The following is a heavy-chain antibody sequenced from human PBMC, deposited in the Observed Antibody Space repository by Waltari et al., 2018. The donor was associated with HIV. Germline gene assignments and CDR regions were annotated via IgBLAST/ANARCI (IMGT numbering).Heavy chain of an antibody. CDR2: ISGSGSTT. D-gene: IGHD2-2*01. CDR1: EFSFSDYY. CDR3: AVDGFFGSTSGFFDQ. Sequence: QVHLVESGGGLVKPGGSLRLSCAASEFSFSDYYMAWIRQAPGKGLEWISYISGSGSTTYYADSVKDRFIISRDNAKNSVFLQMDSLRAEDTAVYYCAVDGFFGSTSGFFDQWGQGTPVTVSP. V-gene: IGHV3-11*01. J-gene: IGHJ4*02.